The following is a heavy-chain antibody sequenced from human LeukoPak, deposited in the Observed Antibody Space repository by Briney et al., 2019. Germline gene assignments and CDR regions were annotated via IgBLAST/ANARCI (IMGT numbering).Heavy chain of an antibody. CDR2: INHSGST. CDR1: DGSFSGYY. CDR3: ARARSGYDPYYFDY. D-gene: IGHD5-12*01. V-gene: IGHV4-34*01. Sequence: SETLSLTCAVYDGSFSGYYWSWIRQPPGKGLEWIGEINHSGSTNYNPSLKSRVTISVDTSKNQFSLKLSSVTAADTAVYYCARARSGYDPYYFDYWGQGTLVTVSS. J-gene: IGHJ4*02.